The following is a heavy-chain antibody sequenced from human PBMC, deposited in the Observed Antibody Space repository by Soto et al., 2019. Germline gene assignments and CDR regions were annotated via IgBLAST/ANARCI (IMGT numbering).Heavy chain of an antibody. CDR2: IKSDASTI. J-gene: IGHJ4*02. D-gene: IGHD1-26*01. CDR1: GFTFSSYW. Sequence: EVQLVESGGGLVQPGGSLRLSCAASGFTFSSYWMHWVRQVPGKGLVWVSRIKSDASTIMYADSVKGRFTISRDNAKNTQYLQVNSLRPEDTAVYYCVRGGSANYYGLFDSWGQGTLVTVSS. V-gene: IGHV3-74*03. CDR3: VRGGSANYYGLFDS.